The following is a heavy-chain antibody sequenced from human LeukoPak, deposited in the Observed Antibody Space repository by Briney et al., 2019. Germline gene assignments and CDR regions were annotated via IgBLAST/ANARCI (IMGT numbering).Heavy chain of an antibody. CDR3: AKGGYCDDDCSGGVFDY. V-gene: IGHV3-23*01. CDR2: ISGRGTTP. J-gene: IGHJ4*02. CDR1: GFTFSSYA. D-gene: IGHD2-21*02. Sequence: GGSLRLSCAASGFTFSSYAMSWVRQAPGMGLEWVSAISGRGTTPYYADSVKGRFTISRDNPKNTLYLQMNSLRADDTAIYYRAKGGYCDDDCSGGVFDYWGQGTLVTVSS.